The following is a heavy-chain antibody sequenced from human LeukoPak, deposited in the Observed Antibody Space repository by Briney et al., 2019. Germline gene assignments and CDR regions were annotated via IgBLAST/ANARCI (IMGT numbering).Heavy chain of an antibody. CDR2: IWYDGSNK. CDR3: ARGEYYGSGSPLAHFNY. J-gene: IGHJ4*02. V-gene: IGHV3-33*01. Sequence: GRSLRLSCAASGFTFSSYGMHWVRQAPGKGLEWVAVIWYDGSNKYYADSVKGRFTISRDNSKNTLYLQMNSLRAEDTAVYYCARGEYYGSGSPLAHFNYWGQGTLVTVSS. CDR1: GFTFSSYG. D-gene: IGHD3-10*01.